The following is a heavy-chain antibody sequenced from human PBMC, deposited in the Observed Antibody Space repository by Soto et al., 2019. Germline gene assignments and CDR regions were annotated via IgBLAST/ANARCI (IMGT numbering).Heavy chain of an antibody. CDR1: GGSVSSGDYY. V-gene: IGHV4-61*08. Sequence: SETLSLTCTVSGGSVSSGDYYWSWIRQPPGKGLEWIGYIYYSGSTNYNPSLKSRVSISLDTSKNQFSLRLTSVTAADTAVYYCARIPVDTYMINWFDPWGQGTLVTVSS. CDR2: IYYSGST. D-gene: IGHD5-18*01. CDR3: ARIPVDTYMINWFDP. J-gene: IGHJ5*02.